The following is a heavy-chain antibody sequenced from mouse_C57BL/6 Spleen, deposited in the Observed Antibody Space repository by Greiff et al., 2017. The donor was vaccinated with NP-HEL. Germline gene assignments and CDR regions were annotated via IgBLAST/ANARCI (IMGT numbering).Heavy chain of an antibody. V-gene: IGHV1-82*01. CDR2: IYPGDGDT. CDR3: ARSYHDY. J-gene: IGHJ2*01. Sequence: QVQLQQSGPELVKPGASVKISCKASGYAFSSSWMNWVKQRPGKGLEWIGRIYPGDGDTNYNGKFKGKATLTADKSSSTAYMQLSSLTSEDSAVYFCARSYHDYWGQGTTLTVSS. CDR1: GYAFSSSW. D-gene: IGHD2-10*01.